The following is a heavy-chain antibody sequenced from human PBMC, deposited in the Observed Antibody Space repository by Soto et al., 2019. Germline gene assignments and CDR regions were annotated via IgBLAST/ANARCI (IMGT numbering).Heavy chain of an antibody. J-gene: IGHJ4*01. CDR1: GDTSTIYG. CDR3: ARGYSSYYYDY. Sequence: QVQLVQSGAEVKKPGASVKVSCKASGDTSTIYGFSWVRQAPGQGLEWMGWISTYNGNTNYARNLQGRVTITADTSTSTAYMELSSLRSDDTAVYYCARGYSSYYYDYWGQGTLVTVSS. CDR2: ISTYNGNT. D-gene: IGHD6-19*01. V-gene: IGHV1-18*01.